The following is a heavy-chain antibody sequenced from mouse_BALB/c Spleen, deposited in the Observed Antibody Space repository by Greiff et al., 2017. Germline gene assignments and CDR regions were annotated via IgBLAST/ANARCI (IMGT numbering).Heavy chain of an antibody. J-gene: IGHJ4*01. D-gene: IGHD2-2*01. Sequence: EVMLVESGAELVKPGASVKLSCTASGFNIKDTYMHWVKQRPEQGLEWIGRIDPANGNTKYDPKFQGKATITADTSSNTAYLQLSSLTSEDTAVYYCAPPYGYDDAMDYWGQGTSVTVSS. CDR1: GFNIKDTY. CDR2: IDPANGNT. V-gene: IGHV14-3*02. CDR3: APPYGYDDAMDY.